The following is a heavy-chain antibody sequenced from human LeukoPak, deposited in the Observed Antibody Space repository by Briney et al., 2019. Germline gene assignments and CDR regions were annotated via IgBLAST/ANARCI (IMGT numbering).Heavy chain of an antibody. Sequence: PSETLSLTCAVYGGSFSGYYWSWIRQPPGKGLEWIGQINHSGSTNYSPSLKSRVTISVDTSKNQFSLKLSSVTAADTAVYYCARARGYCSGGSCYPAWAFDIWGQGTMVTVSS. CDR2: INHSGST. CDR3: ARARGYCSGGSCYPAWAFDI. CDR1: GGSFSGYY. J-gene: IGHJ3*02. V-gene: IGHV4-34*01. D-gene: IGHD2-15*01.